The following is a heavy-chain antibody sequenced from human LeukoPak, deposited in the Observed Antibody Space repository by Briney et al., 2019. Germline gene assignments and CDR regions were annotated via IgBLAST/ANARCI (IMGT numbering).Heavy chain of an antibody. CDR3: AKGGYCSSTSCYVGWFDP. D-gene: IGHD2-2*01. V-gene: IGHV3-23*01. CDR1: GFTFRSYA. J-gene: IGHJ5*02. Sequence: GGSLRLSCAASGFTFRSYAMSWVRQAPGKGLEWVSVISGGGGSTYYADSVKGRFTISRDNSKNTLFLQMNSLRAEDTAVYYCAKGGYCSSTSCYVGWFDPWGQGTLVTVSS. CDR2: ISGGGGST.